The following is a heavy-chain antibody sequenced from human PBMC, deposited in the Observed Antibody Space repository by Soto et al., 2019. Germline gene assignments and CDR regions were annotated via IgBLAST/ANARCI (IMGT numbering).Heavy chain of an antibody. CDR1: GGSFSGYY. Sequence: PSETLSLTCAVYGGSFSGYYWSWIRQPPGKGLEWIGEINHSGSTNYNPSLKSRVTISVDTSKNQFSLKLSSVTAEDTAVYYCARSSGWSRKRGGRDNWFDPWGQGTLVTAPQ. V-gene: IGHV4-34*01. CDR2: INHSGST. J-gene: IGHJ5*02. CDR3: ARSSGWSRKRGGRDNWFDP. D-gene: IGHD6-19*01.